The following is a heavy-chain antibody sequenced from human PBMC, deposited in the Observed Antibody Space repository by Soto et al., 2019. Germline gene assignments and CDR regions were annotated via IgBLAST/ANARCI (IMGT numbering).Heavy chain of an antibody. J-gene: IGHJ6*02. V-gene: IGHV3-30-3*01. CDR3: ARDVLRFLEWLFSGTKHNYYYGMDV. CDR1: AFTFSSYA. Sequence: GGSLRLSCAASAFTFSSYAKHWVRQAPGKRMDWVAVISYDGSNKYYADSVKGRFTISRDNSKNTLYLQMNSLRAEDTAVYYCARDVLRFLEWLFSGTKHNYYYGMDVWGQGT. CDR2: ISYDGSNK. D-gene: IGHD3-3*01.